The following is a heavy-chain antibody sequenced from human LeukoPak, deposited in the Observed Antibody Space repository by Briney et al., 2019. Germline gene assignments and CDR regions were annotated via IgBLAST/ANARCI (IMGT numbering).Heavy chain of an antibody. Sequence: SETLSLTCAVYGGSFSGYYWSWIRQPPGKGLEWIGEINHSESTNYNPSLKSRVTISVDTSKNQFSLKLSSVTAADTAVYYCARGGKRYYYGSGGTFDPWGQGTLVTVSS. V-gene: IGHV4-34*01. CDR1: GGSFSGYY. CDR2: INHSEST. J-gene: IGHJ5*02. D-gene: IGHD3-10*01. CDR3: ARGGKRYYYGSGGTFDP.